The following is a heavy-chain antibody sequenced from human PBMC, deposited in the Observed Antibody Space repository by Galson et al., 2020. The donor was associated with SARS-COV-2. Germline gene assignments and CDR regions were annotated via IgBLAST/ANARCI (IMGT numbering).Heavy chain of an antibody. V-gene: IGHV3-33*01. D-gene: IGHD4-4*01. CDR2: IWYDGSNK. J-gene: IGHJ4*02. CDR3: ARDLVGLQYLDY. CDR1: GFTISSYG. Sequence: GESLKISCAASGFTISSYGMHWVRQAPGKGLEWVAVIWYDGSNKYYADSVKGRFTISRDNSKNTLYLQMNSLRAEDTAVYYCARDLVGLQYLDYWGQGTLVTVSS.